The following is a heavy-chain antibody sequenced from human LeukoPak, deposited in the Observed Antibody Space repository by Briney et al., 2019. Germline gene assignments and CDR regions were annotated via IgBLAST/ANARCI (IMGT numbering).Heavy chain of an antibody. CDR2: INHSGST. CDR3: ARDHITMVRGVDY. Sequence: SETLPFTCAVYGGSFSGYYWSWIRQQPGKGLEWIGEINHSGSTNYNPSLKSRVTISVDTSKNQFSLKLSSVTAADTAVYYCARDHITMVRGVDYWGQGTLVTVSS. V-gene: IGHV4-34*01. D-gene: IGHD3-10*01. CDR1: GGSFSGYY. J-gene: IGHJ4*02.